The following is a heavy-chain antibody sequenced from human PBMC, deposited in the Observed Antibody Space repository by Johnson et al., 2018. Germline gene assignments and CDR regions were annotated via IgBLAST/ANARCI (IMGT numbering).Heavy chain of an antibody. Sequence: QVQLQESGGGVVQPGRSLRLSCAASGFTFSSSAMHWVRQAPGKGLEWVSVISYDGSNKYHGDSVKGRFTISRDNSKNTLYLQMNSLRTDDTAVYYCARDPSVVPPAMLPVYSYYYMDVWGKGTTVTVSS. CDR2: ISYDGSNK. J-gene: IGHJ6*03. D-gene: IGHD2-2*01. CDR1: GFTFSSSA. V-gene: IGHV3-30-3*01. CDR3: ARDPSVVPPAMLPVYSYYYMDV.